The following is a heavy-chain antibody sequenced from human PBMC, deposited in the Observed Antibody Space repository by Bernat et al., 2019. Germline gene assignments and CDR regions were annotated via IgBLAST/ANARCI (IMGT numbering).Heavy chain of an antibody. J-gene: IGHJ6*02. D-gene: IGHD5-18*01. CDR1: GFTFSSYA. CDR2: ISGSGGST. CDR3: AEAGDTAMNYYYYGMDV. V-gene: IGHV3-23*01. Sequence: EVQLLESGGGLVQPGGSLRLSCAASGFTFSSYAMSWVRQAPGKGLEWVSAISGSGGSTYYADSVKGRFTISRDNSKNKLYLQMNSLRAEDTAVYYCAEAGDTAMNYYYYGMDVWGQGTTVTVSS.